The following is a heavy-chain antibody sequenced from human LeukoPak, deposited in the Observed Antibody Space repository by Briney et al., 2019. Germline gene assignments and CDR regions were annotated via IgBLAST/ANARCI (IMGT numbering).Heavy chain of an antibody. J-gene: IGHJ4*02. CDR1: GFTFSSYA. CDR2: ISASGGDT. CDR3: AKPREASSGTGRYFDY. Sequence: PGGSLRLSCEASGFTFSSYAMSWVRQAPGKGLEWVAAISASGGDTYYGDSVKGRFTISRDNSKTTLSLQMNSLRAEDTAIYYCAKPREASSGTGRYFDYWGQGTLLTVSS. V-gene: IGHV3-23*01. D-gene: IGHD6-13*01.